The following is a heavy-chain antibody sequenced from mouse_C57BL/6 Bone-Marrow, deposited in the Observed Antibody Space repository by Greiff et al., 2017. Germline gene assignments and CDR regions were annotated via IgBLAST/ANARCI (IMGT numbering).Heavy chain of an antibody. CDR3: ARSANGRERYFDY. D-gene: IGHD6-1*01. CDR2: IHPNSGST. Sequence: QVHVKQSGAELVKPGASVKLSCKASGYTFTSYWMHWVKQRPGQGLEWIGMIHPNSGSTNYNEKFKSKATLTVDKSSSTAYMQLSSLTSEDSAVYYCARSANGRERYFDYWGQGTTLTVSS. J-gene: IGHJ2*01. V-gene: IGHV1-64*01. CDR1: GYTFTSYW.